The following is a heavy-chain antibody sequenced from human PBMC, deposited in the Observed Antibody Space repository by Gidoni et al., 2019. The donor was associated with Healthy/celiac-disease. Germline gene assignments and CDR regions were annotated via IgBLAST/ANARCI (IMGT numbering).Heavy chain of an antibody. CDR2: IKSKTDAGKT. CDR1: GFTCSNAW. CDR3: TTEFPGPDY. J-gene: IGHJ4*02. Sequence: EVQLVEAGGCLVTPGGFLRLSSASSGFTCSNAWMRWVRQASGKGLGGVGRIKSKTDAGKTDYAAPVKGRYTISRDDTKNTMYLQMNRLKTEETAGYYCTTEFPGPDYWGQGTLVTVSS. V-gene: IGHV3-15*01. D-gene: IGHD3-10*01.